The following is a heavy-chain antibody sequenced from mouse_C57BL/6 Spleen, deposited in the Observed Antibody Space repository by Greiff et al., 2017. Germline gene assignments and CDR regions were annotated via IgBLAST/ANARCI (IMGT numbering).Heavy chain of an antibody. CDR3: ARSDYYGSRMDPFAY. CDR2: IYPGDGDT. D-gene: IGHD1-1*01. J-gene: IGHJ3*01. V-gene: IGHV1-82*01. CDR1: GYAFSSSW. Sequence: QVQLQQSGPELVKPGASVKISCKASGYAFSSSWMNWVKQRPGKGLEWIGRIYPGDGDTNYNGKFKGKATLTADKSSSTAYMQLCSLTSEDSAVYFCARSDYYGSRMDPFAYWGQGTLVTVSA.